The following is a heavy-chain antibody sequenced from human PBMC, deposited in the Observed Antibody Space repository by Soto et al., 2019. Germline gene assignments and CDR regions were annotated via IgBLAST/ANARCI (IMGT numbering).Heavy chain of an antibody. CDR1: GGIFSTCG. J-gene: IGHJ3*01. Sequence: GGSLRLSSEMSGGIFSTCGMSWVRQAPGKGLECVSSISAIGDSTYHSASVKGRFSISRDNSKSSLFLQMDSLRAEDTAKYYCATIGPYSPRWDFWGQGTVVTVSS. CDR2: ISAIGDST. V-gene: IGHV3-23*01. D-gene: IGHD2-15*01. CDR3: ATIGPYSPRWDF.